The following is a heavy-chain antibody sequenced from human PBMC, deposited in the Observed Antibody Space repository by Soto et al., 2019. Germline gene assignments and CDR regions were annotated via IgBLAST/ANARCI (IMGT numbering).Heavy chain of an antibody. V-gene: IGHV3-7*01. CDR3: ARGDLAPSVVVRAAIFFDY. CDR2: IKQDGSAK. J-gene: IGHJ4*02. CDR1: GFTFSSYW. D-gene: IGHD2-2*02. Sequence: GGSLRLSCAASGFTFSSYWMSWVRQAPGKGLEWVANIKQDGSAKYYVDSVKGRFTISRDNAKNSLYLQMNSLRAEDAEVYYCARGDLAPSVVVRAAIFFDYWGQGTLVTVSS.